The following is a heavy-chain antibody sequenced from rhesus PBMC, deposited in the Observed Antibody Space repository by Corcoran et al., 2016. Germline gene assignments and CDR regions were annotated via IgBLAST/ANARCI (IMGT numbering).Heavy chain of an antibody. D-gene: IGHD3-3*01. J-gene: IGHJ6*01. CDR1: GGSISSSYYY. Sequence: QVQLQESGPGLVKPSETLSLTCAVSGGSISSSYYYWSWIRQAPGKGLEWIGYISYSGSTSYNPSLKSRVTISRDTAKTQFSLKLSSVTAADTAVYYCARRYNIWTGYYDGLDSWGQGVVVTVSS. CDR2: ISYSGST. V-gene: IGHV4-122*02. CDR3: ARRYNIWTGYYDGLDS.